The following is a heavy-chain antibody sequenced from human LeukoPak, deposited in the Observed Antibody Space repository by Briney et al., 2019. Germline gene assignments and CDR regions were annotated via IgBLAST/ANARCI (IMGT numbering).Heavy chain of an antibody. CDR2: IIPIFGTA. D-gene: IGHD3-3*01. J-gene: IGHJ6*02. V-gene: IGHV1-69*13. Sequence: SVKVSFKASGGTFSSYAISWVRQAPGQGLEWMGGIIPIFGTANYAQKFQGRVTITADESTSTAYMELSSLRSEDTAVYYCASPKRSGHYYYYGMDVWAKGPRSPSP. CDR3: ASPKRSGHYYYYGMDV. CDR1: GGTFSSYA.